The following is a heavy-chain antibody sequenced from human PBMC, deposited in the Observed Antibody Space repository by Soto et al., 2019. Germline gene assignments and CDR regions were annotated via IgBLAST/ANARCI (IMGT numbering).Heavy chain of an antibody. CDR2: INHSGST. CDR1: GGSFSGYY. CDR3: AKLTISGSADYYYYGMDV. Sequence: PSETLSLTCAVYGGSFSGYYWSWIRQPPGKGLEWIGEINHSGSTNYNPSLKSRVTISVDTSKNQFSLKLSSVTAADTAVYYCAKLTISGSADYYYYGMDVWGQGTTVTVSS. D-gene: IGHD3-3*01. V-gene: IGHV4-34*01. J-gene: IGHJ6*02.